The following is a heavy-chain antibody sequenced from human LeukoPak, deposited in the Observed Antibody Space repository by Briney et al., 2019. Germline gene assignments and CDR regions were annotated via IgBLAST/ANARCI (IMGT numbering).Heavy chain of an antibody. Sequence: SETLSLTCTVSGGSISSYYWSWIRQPPGKGLEWIGYIYYSGSTNYNPSLKSRVTISVDTSKNQFSLKLTSVTAADTAVYYCARNGWFGEPDYWGQGTLVTVSS. CDR1: GGSISSYY. V-gene: IGHV4-59*01. J-gene: IGHJ4*02. D-gene: IGHD3-10*01. CDR2: IYYSGST. CDR3: ARNGWFGEPDY.